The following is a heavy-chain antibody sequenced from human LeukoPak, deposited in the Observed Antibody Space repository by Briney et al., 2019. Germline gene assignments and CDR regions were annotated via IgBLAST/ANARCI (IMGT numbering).Heavy chain of an antibody. CDR1: GYTFTGYY. J-gene: IGHJ6*02. V-gene: IGHV1-2*02. Sequence: GASVKVCCKASGYTFTGYYMHWARQAPGQGLEWMGWINPNSGGTNYAQKFQGRVTMTRDTSISTAYMELSRLRSDDTAVYYCAKGEGYCSSTSCQSYYYYGMDVWGQGTTVTVSS. D-gene: IGHD2-2*01. CDR2: INPNSGGT. CDR3: AKGEGYCSSTSCQSYYYYGMDV.